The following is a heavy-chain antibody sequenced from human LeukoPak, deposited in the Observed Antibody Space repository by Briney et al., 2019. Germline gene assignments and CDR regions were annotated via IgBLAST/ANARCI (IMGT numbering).Heavy chain of an antibody. CDR3: TGHRAIAGPFDH. CDR2: ISYSGIT. J-gene: IGHJ4*02. Sequence: SETLSLTCTVSGGSISSYYWSWFRLPPGKGREWIGQISYSGITKYNPALKSRVTVSVDTSKNQISVTLSSVTAAYTDCYYITGHRAIAGPFDHWGQGTLVTVSS. D-gene: IGHD6-19*01. CDR1: GGSISSYY. V-gene: IGHV4-59*12.